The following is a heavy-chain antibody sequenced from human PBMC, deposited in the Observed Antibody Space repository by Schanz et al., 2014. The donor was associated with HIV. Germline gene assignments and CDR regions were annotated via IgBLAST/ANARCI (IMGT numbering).Heavy chain of an antibody. D-gene: IGHD6-19*01. CDR3: ARETGGSGWYTLDY. CDR2: IWYDGSNK. CDR1: GFIFSDYG. V-gene: IGHV3-33*01. J-gene: IGHJ4*02. Sequence: QVQLVESGGGVVQPGRSLRLSCAASGFIFSDYGMHWVRQAPGKGRGGVAVIWYDGSNKYYADSVKGRFTISRDNSKNTLYLQMNSLRAEDTAMYFCARETGGSGWYTLDYWGQGTLIAVSS.